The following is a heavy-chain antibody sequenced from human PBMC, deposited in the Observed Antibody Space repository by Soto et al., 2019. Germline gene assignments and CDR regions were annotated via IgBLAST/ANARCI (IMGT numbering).Heavy chain of an antibody. V-gene: IGHV1-69*04. Sequence: SVKVSCKASGGTFSSYTISWVRQAPGQGLEWMGRIIPILGVTDYAQKFQGRVTITADRSTRTAYMELSSLRSEDTAVYFCARDQLYYYDSFGRPLYGLDIWGQGTMVTVSS. D-gene: IGHD3-22*01. CDR2: IIPILGVT. J-gene: IGHJ3*02. CDR1: GGTFSSYT. CDR3: ARDQLYYYDSFGRPLYGLDI.